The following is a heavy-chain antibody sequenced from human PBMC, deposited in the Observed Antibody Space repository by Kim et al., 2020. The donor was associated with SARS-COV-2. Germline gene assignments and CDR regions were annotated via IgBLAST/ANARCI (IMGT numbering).Heavy chain of an antibody. V-gene: IGHV3-73*01. D-gene: IGHD1-1*01. CDR3: TPNPGATLAGCDSFRV. J-gene: IGHJ3*01. Sequence: VKGRFTISRDDSKNTAYLQMNSLKTEDTAIYYCTPNPGATLAGCDSFRVWGQGTTVTVSS.